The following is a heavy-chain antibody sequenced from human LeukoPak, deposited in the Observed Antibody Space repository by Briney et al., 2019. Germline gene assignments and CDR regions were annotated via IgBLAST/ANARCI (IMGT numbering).Heavy chain of an antibody. J-gene: IGHJ4*02. V-gene: IGHV1-18*01. D-gene: IGHD5-18*01. Sequence: GASVKVSCKASGYTFSNSGISWVRQAPGQGLEWVGWISAHTGKTNYAQKVQGRVTMTTDTSTSTAYMDLRSLRPDDTAVYYCAREKYTYGRAFYFEYWGQGTLVSVSS. CDR2: ISAHTGKT. CDR1: GYTFSNSG. CDR3: AREKYTYGRAFYFEY.